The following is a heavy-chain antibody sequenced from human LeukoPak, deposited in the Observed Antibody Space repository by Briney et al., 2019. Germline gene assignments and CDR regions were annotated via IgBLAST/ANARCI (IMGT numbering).Heavy chain of an antibody. CDR1: GFTFSSYS. D-gene: IGHD6-13*01. J-gene: IGHJ6*03. CDR2: ISSSSSYI. CDR3: ARHAGSSWLYYYYYMDV. Sequence: GGSLRLSCAASGFTFSSYSMNWVRQAPGKGLEWVSSISSSSSYIYYADSVKGRFTISRDNAKNSLYLQMNSLRAEDTAVYYCARHAGSSWLYYYYYMDVWGKGTTVTISS. V-gene: IGHV3-21*01.